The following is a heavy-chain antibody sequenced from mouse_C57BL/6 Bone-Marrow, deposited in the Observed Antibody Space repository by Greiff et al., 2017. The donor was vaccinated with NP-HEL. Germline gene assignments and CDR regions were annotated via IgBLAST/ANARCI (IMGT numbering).Heavy chain of an antibody. CDR3: TTLYCG. Sequence: EVQLQESGAELVRPGASVKLSCTASGFNIKDDYMHWVKLRPEQGLEWIGWIDPENGDTEYASKFQGKATITADKSSNTAYLQLSSLTSEDTAVYYCTTLYCGGGRGTLVTVTA. D-gene: IGHD1-1*01. V-gene: IGHV14-4*01. CDR1: GFNIKDDY. J-gene: IGHJ3*01. CDR2: IDPENGDT.